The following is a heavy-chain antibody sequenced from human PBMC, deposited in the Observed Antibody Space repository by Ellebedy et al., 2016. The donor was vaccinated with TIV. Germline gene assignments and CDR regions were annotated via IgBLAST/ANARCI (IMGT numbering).Heavy chain of an antibody. J-gene: IGHJ4*02. CDR1: GFTFTRYW. CDR2: IEKDGSDK. CDR3: ATENWFYFDN. V-gene: IGHV3-7*01. Sequence: GGSLRLXXATSGFTFTRYWMSWIPEAPGKGLEWVATIEKDGSDKYYADSVKGRFTISRDNAKNSLYLHMNSLRAEDTAVYYCATENWFYFDNWGQGTLVTVSS. D-gene: IGHD2/OR15-2a*01.